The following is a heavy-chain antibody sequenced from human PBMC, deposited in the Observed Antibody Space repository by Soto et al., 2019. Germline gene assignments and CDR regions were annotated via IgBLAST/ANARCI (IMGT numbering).Heavy chain of an antibody. J-gene: IGHJ3*02. D-gene: IGHD2-2*02. CDR2: IYYSGST. Sequence: QVQLQESGPGLVKPSETLSLTCTVSGGSISSYYWSWIRQPPGKGLGWIGYIYYSGSTNYNPSLKSRVTISVDTSKNQFSLKLSSVTAADTAVYYCARSYCSSTSCYNYDAFDIWGQGTMVTVSS. V-gene: IGHV4-59*01. CDR1: GGSISSYY. CDR3: ARSYCSSTSCYNYDAFDI.